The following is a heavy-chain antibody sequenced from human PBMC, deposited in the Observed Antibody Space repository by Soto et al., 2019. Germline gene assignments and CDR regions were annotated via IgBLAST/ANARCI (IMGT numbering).Heavy chain of an antibody. J-gene: IGHJ4*02. CDR1: GFTFDDYT. CDR2: ISWDGGST. Sequence: EVQLVESGGVVVQPGGSLRLSCAASGFTFDDYTMHWVRQAPGKGLEWVSLISWDGGSTYYADSVKGRFTISRDNSKNSLYLQMNSLRTEDTALYYCAKDKGSSGYNSGIDYWGQGTLVTVSS. CDR3: AKDKGSSGYNSGIDY. D-gene: IGHD3-22*01. V-gene: IGHV3-43*01.